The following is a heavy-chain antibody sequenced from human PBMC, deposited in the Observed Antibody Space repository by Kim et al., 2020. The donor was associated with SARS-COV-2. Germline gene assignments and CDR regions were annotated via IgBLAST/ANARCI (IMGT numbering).Heavy chain of an antibody. CDR1: GFTFSSYD. V-gene: IGHV3-13*04. CDR2: IGTKADT. D-gene: IGHD1-20*01. CDR3: ARGPIEEGIRATKGYFDL. Sequence: GGSLRLSCAASGFTFSSYDMHWVRQGTEKGLEWFSSIGTKADTYYPDSVKDRFTISRENAKDSFYLQMNSLRAEDTAVYYCARGPIEEGIRATKGYFDLWGRGTVVTVSS. J-gene: IGHJ2*01.